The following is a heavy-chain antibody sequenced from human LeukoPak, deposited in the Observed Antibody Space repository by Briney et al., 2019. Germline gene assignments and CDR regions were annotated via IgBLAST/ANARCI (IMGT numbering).Heavy chain of an antibody. Sequence: PGESLKISCKGSGYIFTSYWISWVRQMPGKGPEWMGRINPSNSYSNYNASFQGHVTFSVDKSIATAYLQWATLKASDTAMYYCARGGWLDDFWGQGTLVTVSS. CDR1: GYIFTSYW. CDR2: INPSNSYS. V-gene: IGHV5-10-1*01. CDR3: ARGGWLDDF. J-gene: IGHJ4*02. D-gene: IGHD6-19*01.